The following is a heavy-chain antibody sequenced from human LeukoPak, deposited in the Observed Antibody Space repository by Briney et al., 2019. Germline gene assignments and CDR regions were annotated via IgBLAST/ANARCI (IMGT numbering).Heavy chain of an antibody. D-gene: IGHD6-13*01. V-gene: IGHV3-7*01. J-gene: IGHJ4*02. CDR2: INEDGSIK. CDR1: GFTFTGYW. CDR3: AKAAAGDY. Sequence: WGSLRLSCAASGFTFTGYWMSWVRQAPGKGLEWVANINEDGSIKYYVDSVKGRFTISRDNAKNSLYLQMNSLRAEDTAVYYCAKAAAGDYWGQGTLVTVSS.